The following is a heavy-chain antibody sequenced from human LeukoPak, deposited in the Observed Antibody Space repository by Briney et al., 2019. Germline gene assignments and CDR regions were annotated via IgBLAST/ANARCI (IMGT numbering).Heavy chain of an antibody. CDR3: ASFGSGYYSQGDY. D-gene: IGHD3-3*01. CDR2: IYYSGST. J-gene: IGHJ4*02. CDR1: GGSISSSSYY. Sequence: SETLSLTCTVSGGSISSSSYYWGWIRQPPGKGLEWIGNIYYSGSTYYNPSLKSRVTISVDTSKIQFSLKLSSVTAPDTAVYYCASFGSGYYSQGDYWGQGTLVTVSS. V-gene: IGHV4-39*01.